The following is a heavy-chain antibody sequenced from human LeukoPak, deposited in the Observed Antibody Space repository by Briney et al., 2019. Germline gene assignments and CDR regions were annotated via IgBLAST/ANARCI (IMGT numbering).Heavy chain of an antibody. V-gene: IGHV1-18*01. CDR1: GYTFTSYG. Sequence: GASVKVSCKASGYTFTSYGISWVRQAPGRGLEWMGWISAYNGNTNYAQKLQGRVTMTTDTSTSTAYMELRSLRSDDTAVYYRARDLHSGSYLGSFDYWGQGTLVTVSS. J-gene: IGHJ4*02. CDR3: ARDLHSGSYLGSFDY. D-gene: IGHD1-26*01. CDR2: ISAYNGNT.